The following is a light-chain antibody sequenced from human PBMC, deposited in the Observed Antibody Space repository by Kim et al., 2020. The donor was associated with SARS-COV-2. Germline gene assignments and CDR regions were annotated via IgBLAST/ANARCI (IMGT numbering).Light chain of an antibody. V-gene: IGLV3-19*01. J-gene: IGLJ2*01. CDR2: GKN. CDR1: SLRIYY. CDR3: NSRDSSDNHVV. Sequence: SYELTQDPAVSVALGQTVRITCQGDSLRIYYASWYQQKPGQAPVLVIYGKNNRPSGIPDRFSGSSSGNTASLTITGAQAEDEADYYCNSRDSSDNHVVFGGGTQLTVL.